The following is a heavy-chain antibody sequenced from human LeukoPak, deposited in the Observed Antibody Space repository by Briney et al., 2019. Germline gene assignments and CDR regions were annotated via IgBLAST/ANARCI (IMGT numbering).Heavy chain of an antibody. D-gene: IGHD6-13*01. CDR2: INPNSGGT. CDR1: GYTFTGYY. CDR3: ARAADVNYFDC. J-gene: IGHJ4*02. V-gene: IGHV1-2*02. Sequence: VASVKVSCKASGYTFTGYYIHWVRQAPGQGLEWMGWINPNSGGTNYAQKFQGRVTMTRDTSISAAYMELSRLTSDDTAVYYCARAADVNYFDCWGQGTLVTVSS.